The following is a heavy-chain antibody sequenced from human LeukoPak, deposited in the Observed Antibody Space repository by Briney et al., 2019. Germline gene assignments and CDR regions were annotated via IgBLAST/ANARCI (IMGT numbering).Heavy chain of an antibody. D-gene: IGHD2-21*02. CDR3: SRGVNIVVVTAIQGHYFDY. J-gene: IGHJ4*02. CDR2: INHSGST. CDR1: GGSFSGYY. V-gene: IGHV4-34*01. Sequence: SETLSLTCAVYGGSFSGYYWSWIRQPPGKGLEWIGEINHSGSTNYNPSLKSRVTISVDTSKNQFSLKLSSVTAADTAVYYCSRGVNIVVVTAIQGHYFDYWGQGTLVTVSS.